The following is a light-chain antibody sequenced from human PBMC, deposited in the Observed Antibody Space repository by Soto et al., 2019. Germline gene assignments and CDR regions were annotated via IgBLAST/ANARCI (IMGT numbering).Light chain of an antibody. CDR3: QQSCSTPWM. J-gene: IGKJ1*01. Sequence: DIQMTQSPSSLSASVGDRVTITCRASQSISSYLNWYQQKPGKAPKLLIYAASSLQSGVPSRFSGSGAGTDFTLTISSLQPEDFATYYCQQSCSTPWMFGQGTKVEIK. V-gene: IGKV1-39*01. CDR2: AAS. CDR1: QSISSY.